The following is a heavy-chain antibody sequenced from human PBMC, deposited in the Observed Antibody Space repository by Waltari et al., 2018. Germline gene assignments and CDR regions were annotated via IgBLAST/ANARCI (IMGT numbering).Heavy chain of an antibody. V-gene: IGHV1-69*02. J-gene: IGHJ4*02. D-gene: IGHD6-6*01. CDR2: IIPILGIA. CDR3: ARLNSQAARGY. Sequence: QVQLVQSGAEVKKPGSSLTVSCKASGGPFSSYTISWVRQAPGQVLEWMGRIIPILGIANDAQKFKGRVTINADKSTSTAYMELSSLRSEDTAVYYCARLNSQAARGYWGQGTLVTVSS. CDR1: GGPFSSYT.